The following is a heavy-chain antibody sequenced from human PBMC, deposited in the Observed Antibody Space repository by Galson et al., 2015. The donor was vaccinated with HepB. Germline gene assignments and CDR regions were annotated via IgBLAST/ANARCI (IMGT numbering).Heavy chain of an antibody. V-gene: IGHV1-69*04. J-gene: IGHJ4*02. CDR1: GGTFSSYA. CDR3: ARDPLSSGYSNFDY. D-gene: IGHD3-22*01. CDR2: IIPILGIA. Sequence: SVKVSCKASGGTFSSYAISWVRQAPGQGLEWMGRIIPILGIANYAQKFQGRVTITADKSTSTAYMELSSLRSEDTAVYYCARDPLSSGYSNFDYWGQGTLVTVSS.